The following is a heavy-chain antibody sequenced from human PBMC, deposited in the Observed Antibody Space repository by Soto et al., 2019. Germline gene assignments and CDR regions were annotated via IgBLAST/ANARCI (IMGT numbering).Heavy chain of an antibody. CDR1: GFTFSSYG. CDR3: ARDKPRYSSGWYELYYFDY. D-gene: IGHD6-19*01. J-gene: IGHJ4*02. Sequence: VGSRRLSCTGSGFTFSSYGMHWVRQAPGKGLEWVAVIWYDGSNKYYADSVKGRFTISRDNSKNTLYLQMNSLRAEDTAVYYCARDKPRYSSGWYELYYFDYWGQGTLVTVSS. V-gene: IGHV3-33*01. CDR2: IWYDGSNK.